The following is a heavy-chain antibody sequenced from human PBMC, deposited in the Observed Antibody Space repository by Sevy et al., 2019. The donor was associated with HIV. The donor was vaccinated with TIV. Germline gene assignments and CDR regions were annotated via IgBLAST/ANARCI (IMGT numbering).Heavy chain of an antibody. CDR2: ISSDGTTI. J-gene: IGHJ4*02. CDR1: GFTFSSYE. D-gene: IGHD3-22*01. Sequence: GGSLRLSCAASGFTFSSYEMNWVRQAPGKGLEWVSYISSDGTTIYYADSVKGRFTISRDNAQNSVSLQMNSLRAEDTAVYYCVRDLDDNSGYYYGAIDYWGQGTLVTVSS. V-gene: IGHV3-48*03. CDR3: VRDLDDNSGYYYGAIDY.